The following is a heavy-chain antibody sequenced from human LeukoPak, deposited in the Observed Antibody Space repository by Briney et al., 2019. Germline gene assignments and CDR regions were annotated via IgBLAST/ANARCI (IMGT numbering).Heavy chain of an antibody. CDR3: ARRPSGVIAAAGIYYFDY. CDR1: GGSISSNTYY. V-gene: IGHV4-39*01. J-gene: IGHJ4*02. D-gene: IGHD6-13*01. CDR2: IFHSGST. Sequence: SETLSLTCTVSGGSISSNTYYWGWIRQPPGKGLEGIGNIFHSGSTYYNPSLKSRVTISVDTSKNQLSLRLSSVTAADAAVYYCARRPSGVIAAAGIYYFDYWGQGTLVTVSS.